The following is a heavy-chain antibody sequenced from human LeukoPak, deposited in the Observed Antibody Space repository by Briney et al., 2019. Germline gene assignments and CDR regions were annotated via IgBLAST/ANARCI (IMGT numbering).Heavy chain of an antibody. J-gene: IGHJ3*02. Sequence: GGSLRLSCAASGFTFSSYSMNWVRQAPGKGLEWVSSISSSSSYIYYADSVKGRFTISRDNAKNSLYLQMNSLRAEDTAVYYCARIMIGTAFDIWGQGTMVTVSS. D-gene: IGHD3-22*01. CDR3: ARIMIGTAFDI. CDR2: ISSSSSYI. CDR1: GFTFSSYS. V-gene: IGHV3-21*01.